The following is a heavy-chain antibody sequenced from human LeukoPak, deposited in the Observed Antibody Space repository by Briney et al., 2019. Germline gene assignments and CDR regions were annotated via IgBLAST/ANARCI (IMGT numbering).Heavy chain of an antibody. CDR2: IKEDGSET. V-gene: IGHV3-7*05. CDR1: GFQFNTYW. CDR3: ARDVGRFCTRGSCFSDA. Sequence: GGSLRLSCAGSGFQFNTYWISCIRQAPGKGLQWLGNIKEDGSETYYVGSLKGRLTISRDNAKNSSFLEMSSLGVEDTAVYYCARDVGRFCTRGSCFSDAWGQGTLVTVSS. J-gene: IGHJ5*02. D-gene: IGHD2-15*01.